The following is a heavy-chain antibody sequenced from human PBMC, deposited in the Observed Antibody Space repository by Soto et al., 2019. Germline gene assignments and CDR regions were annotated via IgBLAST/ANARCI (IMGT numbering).Heavy chain of an antibody. Sequence: PSETLSLTCTVSGGSISSYYWSWIRQPPGKGLECIGYIYYSGSTNYNPSLKSRVTISVDTSKNQFSLKLSSVTAADTAVYYCARGWGLVFDYWGQGTLVTVSS. CDR1: GGSISSYY. V-gene: IGHV4-59*01. D-gene: IGHD2-21*02. J-gene: IGHJ4*02. CDR2: IYYSGST. CDR3: ARGWGLVFDY.